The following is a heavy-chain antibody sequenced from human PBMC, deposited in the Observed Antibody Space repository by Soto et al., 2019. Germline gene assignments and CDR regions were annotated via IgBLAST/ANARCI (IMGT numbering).Heavy chain of an antibody. CDR1: GGTFSSYA. CDR2: IIPIFGTA. CDR3: AAHSGWYDGLLDY. Sequence: ASVKVSCKACGGTFSSYAISWVRQAPGQGLEWMGGIIPIFGTANYAQKFQGRVTITADESTSTAYMELSSLRSEDTAVYYCAAHSGWYDGLLDYCGQGTLVPVSS. J-gene: IGHJ4*02. D-gene: IGHD6-19*01. V-gene: IGHV1-69*13.